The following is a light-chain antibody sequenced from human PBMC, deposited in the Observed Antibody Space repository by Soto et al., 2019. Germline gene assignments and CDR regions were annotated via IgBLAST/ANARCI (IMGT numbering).Light chain of an antibody. J-gene: IGKJ2*01. CDR3: QQRSNWPVT. CDR1: QSVSSY. CDR2: DAS. Sequence: EIVLTQSPATLSLSPGERATLSCRASQSVSSYLAWYQQKPGQAPRLLIYDASNMSTGLSARFSGSGSGTVFTLPISSLEPEDFAVYYCQQRSNWPVTFGQGTKLEIK. V-gene: IGKV3-11*01.